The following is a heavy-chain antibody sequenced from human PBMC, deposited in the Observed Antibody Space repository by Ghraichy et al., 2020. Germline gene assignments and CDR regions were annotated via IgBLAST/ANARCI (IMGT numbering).Heavy chain of an antibody. D-gene: IGHD2-15*01. CDR1: GFTFSSYS. CDR3: ARDLHCSGGSCYPGPYYFDY. J-gene: IGHJ4*02. Sequence: GGSLRLSCAASGFTFSSYSMNWVRQAPGKGLEWVSSISSSSSYIYYADSVKGRFTISRDNAKNSLYLQMNSLRAEDTAVYYCARDLHCSGGSCYPGPYYFDYWGQGTLVTVSS. CDR2: ISSSSSYI. V-gene: IGHV3-21*01.